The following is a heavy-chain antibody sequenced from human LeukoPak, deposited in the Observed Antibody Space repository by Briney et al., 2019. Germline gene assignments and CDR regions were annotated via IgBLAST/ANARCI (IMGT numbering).Heavy chain of an antibody. V-gene: IGHV6-1*01. CDR2: TYYRSKWYN. J-gene: IGHJ4*02. CDR1: GDRVSSNSAA. D-gene: IGHD6-19*01. CDR3: ARGTSGWYQTDY. Sequence: SQTLSLTCGISGDRVSSNSAAWNWIRQSPSRGLEWLGRTYYRSKWYNDYAVSVKSRITINADTSKNQFSLQLNSVTPEDTAIYYCARGTSGWYQTDYWGQGTLVTVSS.